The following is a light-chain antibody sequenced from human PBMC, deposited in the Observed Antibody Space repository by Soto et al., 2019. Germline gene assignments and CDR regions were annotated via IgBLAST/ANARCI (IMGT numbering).Light chain of an antibody. Sequence: DIQITQSPPFVSASVSDRFTITCVASRGIASWLGWYQHKPGRAPNLLIYDASRLQSGVPSRFSGSGSGTEFTLTISSLQPDDFATYYCQHYNSYSEAFGQGTKVDIK. V-gene: IGKV1D-16*01. CDR1: RGIASW. J-gene: IGKJ1*01. CDR2: DAS. CDR3: QHYNSYSEA.